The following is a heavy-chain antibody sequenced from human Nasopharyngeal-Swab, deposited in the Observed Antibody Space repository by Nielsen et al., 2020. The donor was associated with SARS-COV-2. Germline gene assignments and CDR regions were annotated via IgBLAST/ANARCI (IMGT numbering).Heavy chain of an antibody. CDR3: ARGGRGAGLVAFDI. CDR1: GGSISSYY. CDR2: IYYSGST. V-gene: IGHV4-59*01. J-gene: IGHJ3*02. D-gene: IGHD1-26*01. Sequence: GSLRLSCTVSGGSISSYYWSWIRQPPGKGLEWIGYIYYSGSTNYNPSLKSRVTISVDTSKNQFSLKLSSVTAADTAVYYCARGGRGAGLVAFDIWGQGTMVTVSS.